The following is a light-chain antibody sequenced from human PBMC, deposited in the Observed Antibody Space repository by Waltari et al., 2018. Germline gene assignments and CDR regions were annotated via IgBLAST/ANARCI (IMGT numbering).Light chain of an antibody. J-gene: IGLJ2*01. CDR1: NIGSKN. Sequence: SYDVTQPRSVSVSPGQTASITWGGDNIGSKNVHWYQQKPAQAPVLVIYYDSDRPSGIPERFSGSNSGNTATLTISGVEAGDEADYYCQVWDSSSDHWVFGGGTRLTVL. CDR2: YDS. CDR3: QVWDSSSDHWV. V-gene: IGLV3-21*01.